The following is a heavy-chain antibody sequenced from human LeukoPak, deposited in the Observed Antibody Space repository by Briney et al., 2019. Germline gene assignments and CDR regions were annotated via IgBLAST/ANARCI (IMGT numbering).Heavy chain of an antibody. CDR2: INPNSGGT. CDR3: ARGEYYDILTGYDNWFDP. D-gene: IGHD3-9*01. V-gene: IGHV1-2*02. Sequence: ASVKVSSKASGYTFTGYYMHWVRQAPGQGLEWMGWINPNSGGTNYAQKFQGRVTMTRDTSISTAYMELSSLRSEDTAVYYCARGEYYDILTGYDNWFDPWGQGTLVTVSS. CDR1: GYTFTGYY. J-gene: IGHJ5*02.